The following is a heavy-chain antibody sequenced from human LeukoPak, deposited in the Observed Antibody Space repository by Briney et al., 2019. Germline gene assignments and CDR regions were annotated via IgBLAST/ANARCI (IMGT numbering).Heavy chain of an antibody. V-gene: IGHV3-23*01. D-gene: IGHD3-10*01. CDR2: ISGSGGST. Sequence: PGGSLRLSCAASGFTFSSYAMSWVRRAPGKGLEWVSAISGSGGSTYYADSVKGRFTISRDNSKNTLYLQMNSLRAEDTAVYYCANLNRWFGELLGIWGQGTLVTVSS. CDR1: GFTFSSYA. CDR3: ANLNRWFGELLGI. J-gene: IGHJ4*02.